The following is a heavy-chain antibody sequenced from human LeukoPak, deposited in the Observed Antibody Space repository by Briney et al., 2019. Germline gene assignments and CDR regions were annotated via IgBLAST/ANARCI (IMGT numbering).Heavy chain of an antibody. CDR3: ARLFFYNGMDV. Sequence: ASETLSLTCSVSDASINSGGVYWSWIRQHPGKGLEWIGSIYYSGSTYYNPSLKSRVTMSVDTSKNQFSLKLSSVTAADTAVYYCARLFFYNGMDVWGQGTTVTVSS. CDR2: IYYSGST. V-gene: IGHV4-31*03. J-gene: IGHJ6*02. CDR1: DASINSGGVY. D-gene: IGHD2/OR15-2a*01.